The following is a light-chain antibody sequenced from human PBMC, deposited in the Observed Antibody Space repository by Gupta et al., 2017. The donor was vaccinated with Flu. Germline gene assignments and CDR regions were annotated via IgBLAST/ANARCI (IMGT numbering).Light chain of an antibody. CDR2: HDN. Sequence: MVTFSCSAGTSNFVINYVYWYQQLPAAAPHLIIYHDNQRHSGVPDRFSGAKSGASASLATSGLREEEDAEYYCATWDASLSAVVFGGGTKLTVL. V-gene: IGLV1-47*02. CDR3: ATWDASLSAVV. J-gene: IGLJ2*01. CDR1: TSNFVINY.